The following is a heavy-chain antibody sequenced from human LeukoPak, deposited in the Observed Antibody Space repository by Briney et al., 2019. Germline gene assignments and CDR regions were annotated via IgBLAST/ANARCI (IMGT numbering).Heavy chain of an antibody. J-gene: IGHJ5*02. Sequence: KPSETLSLTCTVSGGSLSSYYWSWIRQPARKGLELIWRIYTSGSTNYNPSLKSRVTMSVDTSKNQFSLKLSSVTAADTAVYYCARDLRSGYDLSWFDPWGQGTLVTVSS. CDR3: ARDLRSGYDLSWFDP. CDR1: GGSLSSYY. V-gene: IGHV4-4*07. CDR2: IYTSGST. D-gene: IGHD5-12*01.